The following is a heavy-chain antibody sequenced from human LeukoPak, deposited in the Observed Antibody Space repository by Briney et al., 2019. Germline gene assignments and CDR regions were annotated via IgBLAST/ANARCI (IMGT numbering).Heavy chain of an antibody. D-gene: IGHD6-25*01. CDR3: AREGGRESSSVDY. Sequence: ASVKVSCKASGYTFTGYYMHWVRQAPGQGLEWMGWINPNSGGTNYAQKFQGRVTMTRDTSISTAYMELSSLRSEDTAVYYCAREGGRESSSVDYWGQGTLVTVSS. CDR2: INPNSGGT. CDR1: GYTFTGYY. J-gene: IGHJ4*02. V-gene: IGHV1-2*02.